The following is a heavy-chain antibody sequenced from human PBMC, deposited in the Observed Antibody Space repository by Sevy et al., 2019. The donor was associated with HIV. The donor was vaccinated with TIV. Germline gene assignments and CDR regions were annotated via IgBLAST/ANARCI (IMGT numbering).Heavy chain of an antibody. Sequence: GGSLRLSCAASGFSFSTYWMHWVRQAPGKGLEWVANIKQDESEKYNVASVKGRLTISRENAKNSVYLEMNSLRPEDTAIYYCAKGNSGSFDYWGQGTLVTVSS. CDR3: AKGNSGSFDY. CDR1: GFSFSTYW. V-gene: IGHV3-7*01. J-gene: IGHJ4*02. D-gene: IGHD3-22*01. CDR2: IKQDESEK.